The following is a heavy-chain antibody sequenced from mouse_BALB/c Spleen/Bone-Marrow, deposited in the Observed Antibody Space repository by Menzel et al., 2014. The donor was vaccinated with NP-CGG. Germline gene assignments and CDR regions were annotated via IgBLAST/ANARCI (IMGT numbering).Heavy chain of an antibody. J-gene: IGHJ2*01. D-gene: IGHD1-2*01. Sequence: EVQLQQSGTVLARPGASVKMSCKASGYSFTSYWIHWVKQGPGQGLEWIGAIYPGDSDTSFNQKFKDKAKLTAVTSASTAYMELSSLTNEDSAVYYCTRRTATLDYWGQGTTLTVSS. CDR1: GYSFTSYW. CDR2: IYPGDSDT. V-gene: IGHV1-5*01. CDR3: TRRTATLDY.